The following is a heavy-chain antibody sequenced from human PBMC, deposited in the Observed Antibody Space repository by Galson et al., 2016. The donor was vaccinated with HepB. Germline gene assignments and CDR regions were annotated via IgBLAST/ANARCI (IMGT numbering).Heavy chain of an antibody. CDR2: ISGSGGYT. V-gene: IGHV3-23*01. CDR1: GFTFTTYG. Sequence: SLRLSCAASGFTFTTYGMSWVRQAPGKGLEWVAFISGSGGYTNYADSVKGRFTISRDNSENTVYLLMNSLRAEDTALYYCAKEGFQTAGYMDVWGTGTTVSVSS. J-gene: IGHJ6*03. CDR3: AKEGFQTAGYMDV.